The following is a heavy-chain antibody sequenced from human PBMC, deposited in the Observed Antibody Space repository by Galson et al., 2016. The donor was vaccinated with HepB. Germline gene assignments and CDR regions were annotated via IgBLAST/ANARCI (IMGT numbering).Heavy chain of an antibody. D-gene: IGHD3-10*01. CDR1: GFTFSNFA. CDR2: ISGKGDST. J-gene: IGHJ6*04. V-gene: IGHV3-23*01. CDR3: ANLGSGSFRWYFYGRGV. Sequence: SLRLSCAASGFTFSNFAMTWVRQAPGKGLEWISGISGKGDSTYYADSVKGRFTVSRDNSKNTLRLHMNSLRVDDTAVCYCANLGSGSFRWYFYGRGVWGKVTRATVTS.